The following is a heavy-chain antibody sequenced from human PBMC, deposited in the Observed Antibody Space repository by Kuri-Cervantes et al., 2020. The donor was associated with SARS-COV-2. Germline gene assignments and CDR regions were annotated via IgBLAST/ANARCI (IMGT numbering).Heavy chain of an antibody. CDR2: IRSKAYGGTT. CDR3: TRYMFYYYYYMDV. D-gene: IGHD3-10*02. Sequence: GGSLRPSCAASGFTFSSYSMNWVRQAPGKGLEWVGFIRSKAYGGTTEYAASVKGRFTISRDDTKSIAYLQMNSLKTEDTAVYYCTRYMFYYYYYMDVWGKGTTVTVSS. CDR1: GFTFSSYS. V-gene: IGHV3-49*04. J-gene: IGHJ6*03.